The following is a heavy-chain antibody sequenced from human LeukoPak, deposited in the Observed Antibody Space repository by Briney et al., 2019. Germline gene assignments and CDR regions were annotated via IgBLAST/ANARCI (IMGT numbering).Heavy chain of an antibody. Sequence: PGGSLRLSCAASRCTFSSYVMSWVRQAPGKGLEWVSAISGSGGSTYYADSVKGRFTISRDNSKNTLYLQMNSLRAEDTAVYYCAKPLGYCSGGSCSYYYYGMDVWGQGTTVTVSS. CDR2: ISGSGGST. D-gene: IGHD2-15*01. J-gene: IGHJ6*02. V-gene: IGHV3-23*01. CDR3: AKPLGYCSGGSCSYYYYGMDV. CDR1: RCTFSSYV.